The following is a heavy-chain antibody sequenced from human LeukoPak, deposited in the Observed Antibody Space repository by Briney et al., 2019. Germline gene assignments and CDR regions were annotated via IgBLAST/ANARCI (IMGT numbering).Heavy chain of an antibody. CDR3: AATVTTSYFDY. D-gene: IGHD4-17*01. V-gene: IGHV1-2*06. Sequence: ASVKLSCKASGYTFTGYYMHWVRQAPGQGLEWIGRINPNSGGTNYAQKFQGRVTMTRDTSISTAYMELSRLRSDDTAVYYCAATVTTSYFDYWGQGTLVTVSS. CDR1: GYTFTGYY. J-gene: IGHJ4*02. CDR2: INPNSGGT.